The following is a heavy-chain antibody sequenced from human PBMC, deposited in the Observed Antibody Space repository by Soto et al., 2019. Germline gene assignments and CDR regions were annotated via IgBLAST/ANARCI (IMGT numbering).Heavy chain of an antibody. CDR3: ATDRGYSYGYTY. D-gene: IGHD5-18*01. CDR2: FDPEDGET. J-gene: IGHJ4*02. CDR1: GYTLTELS. V-gene: IGHV1-24*01. Sequence: GASVKVSCXVSGYTLTELSMHWVRQAPGKVLEWMGVFDPEDGETIYAQKFQGRVTITEDTSTDTAYMELSSLRSEDTAVYYCATDRGYSYGYTYGGQATLVTFPS.